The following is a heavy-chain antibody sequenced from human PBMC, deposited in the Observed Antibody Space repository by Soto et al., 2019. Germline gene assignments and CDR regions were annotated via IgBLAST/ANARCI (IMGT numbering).Heavy chain of an antibody. V-gene: IGHV6-1*01. Sequence: SQTLSLTCAISGDVISSNNASWNWIRQSPSRGLEWLGRTYYRSKWYSDYSLSVKSRINSNQDTSKDQFSLQLNSVTPEDTALYYCARAKEYTRSSGMDVWGQGTTVTVSS. CDR1: GDVISSNNAS. J-gene: IGHJ6*02. CDR3: ARAKEYTRSSGMDV. CDR2: TYYRSKWYS. D-gene: IGHD6-6*01.